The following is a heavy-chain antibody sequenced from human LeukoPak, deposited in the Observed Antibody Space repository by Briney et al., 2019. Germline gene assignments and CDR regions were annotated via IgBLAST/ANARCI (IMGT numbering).Heavy chain of an antibody. J-gene: IGHJ4*02. CDR3: ARTGGYYYDSSGPIDY. CDR2: IYTSGST. Sequence: SETLSLTCAVYGGSFSGYYWSWIRQPPGKGLEWIGRIYTSGSTNYNPSLKSRVTVSVDTSKNQFSLKLSSVTAADTAVYYCARTGGYYYDSSGPIDYWGQGTLVTVSS. D-gene: IGHD3-22*01. CDR1: GGSFSGYY. V-gene: IGHV4-4*08.